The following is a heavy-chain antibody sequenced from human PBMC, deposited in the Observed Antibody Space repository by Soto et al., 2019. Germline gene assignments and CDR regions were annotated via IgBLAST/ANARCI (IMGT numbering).Heavy chain of an antibody. Sequence: GGSLRLSCAASGFTFSGYGMHWVRQAPGKGLEWVAVISYDGSNKYYADSVKGRFTISRDNSKNTLYLQMNSLRAEDTAVYYCAKRLQGSMDVWGQGTTVTVSS. CDR1: GFTFSGYG. CDR2: ISYDGSNK. V-gene: IGHV3-30*18. J-gene: IGHJ6*02. CDR3: AKRLQGSMDV.